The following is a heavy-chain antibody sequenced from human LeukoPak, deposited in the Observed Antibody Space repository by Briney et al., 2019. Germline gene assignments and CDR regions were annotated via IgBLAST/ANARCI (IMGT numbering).Heavy chain of an antibody. J-gene: IGHJ4*02. CDR2: ITSINRDT. V-gene: IGHV3-21*01. CDR1: GFTFSSYS. Sequence: PGGSLRVSCAASGFTFSSYSMNWVRQAPGKGLEWVSSITSINRDTYYADSVKGRFTISRDNAKSSLYLQMNSLRAEDTAVYYCARGEIQLPFHYWGQGTLVTVSS. CDR3: ARGEIQLPFHY. D-gene: IGHD5-18*01.